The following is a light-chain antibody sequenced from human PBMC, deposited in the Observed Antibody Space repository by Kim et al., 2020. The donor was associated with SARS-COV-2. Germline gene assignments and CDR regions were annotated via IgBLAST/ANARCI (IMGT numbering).Light chain of an antibody. V-gene: IGKV1-27*01. CDR1: HAISHY. CDR2: AAS. CDR3: QEYDIAPWT. J-gene: IGKJ1*01. Sequence: ASVGDRVTITCRASHAISHYLAWYQQKPGKVPKLLIYAASTLQSGVPSRFSGSGSGTDFTLTISSLQPEDVATDYCQEYDIAPWTVGQGTKVDIK.